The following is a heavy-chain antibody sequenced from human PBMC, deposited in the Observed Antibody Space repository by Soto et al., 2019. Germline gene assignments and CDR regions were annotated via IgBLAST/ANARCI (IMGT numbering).Heavy chain of an antibody. V-gene: IGHV3-33*01. CDR3: ASSPAPAGSYGMDV. J-gene: IGHJ6*02. D-gene: IGHD6-13*01. Sequence: GGSLRLSCAASGFTFSSYGMHWVRQAPGKGLEWVAVIWYDGINKYYADSVKGRFTISRDNSKNTLYLQMNSLRAEDTAVYYCASSPAPAGSYGMDVWGPGPT. CDR1: GFTFSSYG. CDR2: IWYDGINK.